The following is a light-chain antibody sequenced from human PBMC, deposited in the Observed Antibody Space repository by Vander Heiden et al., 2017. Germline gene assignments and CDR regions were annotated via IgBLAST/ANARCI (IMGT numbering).Light chain of an antibody. V-gene: IGKV3-11*01. CDR3: QQRRNWLT. CDR2: VPS. Sequence: EIVLTQSAATRSLSPGERATLSCRASQRVSSYLAWYQQKPGQAPRLLIYVPSNRATGIPARFSGSGSGTDFTLTISSLEPEDFAVYYCQQRRNWLTFGGGTKVEIK. J-gene: IGKJ4*01. CDR1: QRVSSY.